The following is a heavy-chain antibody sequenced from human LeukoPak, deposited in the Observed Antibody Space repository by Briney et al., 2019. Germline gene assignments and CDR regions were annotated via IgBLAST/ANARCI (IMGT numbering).Heavy chain of an antibody. CDR3: ARGTGARQDY. D-gene: IGHD1-14*01. V-gene: IGHV3-74*01. J-gene: IGHJ4*02. CDR1: GFTFSSYW. CDR2: IYIDGSSP. Sequence: GGSLRLSCAASGFTFSSYWMHWVRQAPGRGLVWVSRIYIDGSSPDYADSVKGRFTISRDNAKNTLYLQMHSLRAEDTAVYYCARGTGARQDYWGQGNLVTVSS.